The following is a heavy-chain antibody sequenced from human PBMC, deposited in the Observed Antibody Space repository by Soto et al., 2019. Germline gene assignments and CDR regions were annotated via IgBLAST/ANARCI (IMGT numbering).Heavy chain of an antibody. V-gene: IGHV4-61*01. CDR3: ARSPDDYYDSSGYPYYFDY. Sequence: SETLSLTCTVSGGSVSSSTYYWSWIRQPPEKGLEWIGYISDSGSTNYSPSFKSRVTISLDTSENQFSLELSSMTAADTAVYYCARSPDDYYDSSGYPYYFDYWGQGILVTVSS. D-gene: IGHD3-22*01. J-gene: IGHJ4*02. CDR2: ISDSGST. CDR1: GGSVSSSTYY.